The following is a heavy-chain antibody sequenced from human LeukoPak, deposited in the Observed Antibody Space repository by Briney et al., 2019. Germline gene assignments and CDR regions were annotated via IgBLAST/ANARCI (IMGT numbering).Heavy chain of an antibody. D-gene: IGHD4-23*01. CDR3: AKDFGRGGNFYYYFDY. Sequence: SGGSLRLSCAGSGFTFSSYAMSWVRQAQGKGLEWVSAISGSGGSTYYADSVKGRFTISRDNSKNTLYLQMNSLRAEDTAVYYCAKDFGRGGNFYYYFDYWGQGTLVTVSS. CDR2: ISGSGGST. J-gene: IGHJ4*02. CDR1: GFTFSSYA. V-gene: IGHV3-23*01.